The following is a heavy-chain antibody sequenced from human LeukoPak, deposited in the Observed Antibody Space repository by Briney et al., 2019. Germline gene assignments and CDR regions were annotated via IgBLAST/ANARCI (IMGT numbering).Heavy chain of an antibody. J-gene: IGHJ3*02. CDR2: ISLSSSYI. CDR1: GFTFTSYS. V-gene: IGHV3-21*01. D-gene: IGHD1-26*01. Sequence: GGSLKLSCAASGFTFTSYSMNWVRQAPGKGPEWVSSISLSSSYIYYADSVKGRFTISRDNAKNSLYLQMNSLRAGDTAVYYCTRDNPYSESLAADDAFDIWGQGTMVTVSS. CDR3: TRDNPYSESLAADDAFDI.